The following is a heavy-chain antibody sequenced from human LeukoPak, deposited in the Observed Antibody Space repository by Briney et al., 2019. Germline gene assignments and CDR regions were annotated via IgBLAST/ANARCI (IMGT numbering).Heavy chain of an antibody. Sequence: SETLSLTCTVSGGSISSYYWSWIRQPAGRGLEWIGRIYTSGSTNYNPSLKSRVTMSVATSKNQFSLKLSSVTAADTAVYYCARAPQYDSSGYYDPYYFDYWGQGTLVTVSS. V-gene: IGHV4-4*07. CDR3: ARAPQYDSSGYYDPYYFDY. J-gene: IGHJ4*02. CDR2: IYTSGST. D-gene: IGHD3-22*01. CDR1: GGSISSYY.